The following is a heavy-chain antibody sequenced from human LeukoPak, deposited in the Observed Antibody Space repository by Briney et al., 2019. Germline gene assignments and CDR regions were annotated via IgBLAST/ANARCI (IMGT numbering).Heavy chain of an antibody. D-gene: IGHD3-10*02. Sequence: ASVKVSCKASGYTFTGYYMHWVRQAPGQGLEWMGWINPNSGGTNYAQKFQGRVTMTRDTSISTAYMELSRLRSDDTAVYYCAREVPGPLFWDLAFDIWGQGTMVTVSS. J-gene: IGHJ3*02. V-gene: IGHV1-2*02. CDR1: GYTFTGYY. CDR3: AREVPGPLFWDLAFDI. CDR2: INPNSGGT.